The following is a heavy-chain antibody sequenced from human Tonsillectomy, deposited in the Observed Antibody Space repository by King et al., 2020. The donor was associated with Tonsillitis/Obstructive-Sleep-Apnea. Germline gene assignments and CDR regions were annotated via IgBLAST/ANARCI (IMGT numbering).Heavy chain of an antibody. CDR2: IYSNGNT. CDR1: GFIVSRNY. D-gene: IGHD6-13*01. V-gene: IGHV3-53*01. CDR3: ARGAAAWYYKDV. Sequence: VQLVESGGGLIQPGGSLRLSCAVSGFIVSRNYMSWVRQAPGKGLEWVSVIYSNGNTYYADSVKGRFTISRDQSKNTLYLQMNSLRAEDTAVYYCARGAAAWYYKDVWGKGTTVTVSS. J-gene: IGHJ6*03.